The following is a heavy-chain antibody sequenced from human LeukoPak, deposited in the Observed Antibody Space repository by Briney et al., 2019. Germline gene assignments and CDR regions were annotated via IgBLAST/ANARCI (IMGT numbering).Heavy chain of an antibody. Sequence: PGGSLRLSCAASGFTFSSYAMHWVRQAPGKGLEWVAVISYDGSNKYYADSVKGRFTISRDNSKNTLYLQMNSLRAEDTAVYYCAKDNDYSNYGAFDIWGQGTMVTVSS. CDR1: GFTFSSYA. D-gene: IGHD4-11*01. V-gene: IGHV3-30*18. CDR2: ISYDGSNK. CDR3: AKDNDYSNYGAFDI. J-gene: IGHJ3*02.